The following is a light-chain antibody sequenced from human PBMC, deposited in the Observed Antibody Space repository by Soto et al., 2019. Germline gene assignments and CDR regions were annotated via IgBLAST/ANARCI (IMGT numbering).Light chain of an antibody. Sequence: DIQMTQSPSSLSASVGDRVSITCRASQSIASYLNWFQLKPGKAPKLLIYAASSLQSGVPSRFSGSGSGTDFTLPISSLQPEDFATYYCQQSSNSPMYTFGQGTKLYVK. CDR3: QQSSNSPMYT. J-gene: IGKJ2*01. CDR2: AAS. CDR1: QSIASY. V-gene: IGKV1-39*01.